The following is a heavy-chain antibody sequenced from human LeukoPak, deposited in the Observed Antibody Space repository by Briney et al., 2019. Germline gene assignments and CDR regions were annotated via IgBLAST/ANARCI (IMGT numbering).Heavy chain of an antibody. D-gene: IGHD3-10*01. CDR2: INHSGST. V-gene: IGHV4-34*01. CDR1: GGSFSGYN. Sequence: SETLSLTCAVDGGSFSGYNWSWIRQPPGKGLEWIGEINHSGSTNYNPSLKSRVTISVDTSKNQFSLKLTAVTAADTAVYYCARGRNYYGSGTYQYYYSYYYMDVWGKGTTVTVSS. J-gene: IGHJ6*03. CDR3: ARGRNYYGSGTYQYYYSYYYMDV.